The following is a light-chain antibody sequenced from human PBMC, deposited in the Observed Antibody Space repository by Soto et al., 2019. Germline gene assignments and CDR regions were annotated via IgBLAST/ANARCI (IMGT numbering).Light chain of an antibody. CDR3: QQYNGYRWT. CDR2: KAS. J-gene: IGKJ1*01. V-gene: IGKV1-5*03. Sequence: DIQMTQSPSTLSASVGDRVTITYRASQSISNWLAWYQQKPGKAPKILIYKASSLESGVPSRFSGSGSGTEFTLTISSLQPADSATYYCQQYNGYRWTFGQGTKVDIK. CDR1: QSISNW.